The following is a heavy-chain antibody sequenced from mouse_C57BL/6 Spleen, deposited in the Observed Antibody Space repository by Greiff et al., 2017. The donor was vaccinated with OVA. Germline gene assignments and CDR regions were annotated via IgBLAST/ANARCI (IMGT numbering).Heavy chain of an antibody. V-gene: IGHV14-1*01. Sequence: EVKLVESGAELVRPGASVKLSCTASGFNIKDYYMHWVKQRPEQGLEWIGRIDPEDGDTEYAPKFQGKATMTADTSSNTAYLQLSSLTSEDTAVYYCTLYYGNSYWYFDVWGTGTTVTVSS. J-gene: IGHJ1*03. CDR2: IDPEDGDT. CDR1: GFNIKDYY. D-gene: IGHD2-1*01. CDR3: TLYYGNSYWYFDV.